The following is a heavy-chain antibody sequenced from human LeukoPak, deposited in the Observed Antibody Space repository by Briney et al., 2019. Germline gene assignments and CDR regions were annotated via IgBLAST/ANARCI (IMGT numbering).Heavy chain of an antibody. D-gene: IGHD3-3*02. J-gene: IGHJ4*02. V-gene: IGHV3-30-3*01. CDR1: GFTFSSYA. CDR2: ISYDGSNK. CDR3: ARDNSIFGVVLRDGDY. Sequence: GGSLRLSCAASGFTFSSYAMHWVRQAPGKGLEWVAVISYDGSNKYYADSVKGRFTISRDNSKNTLYLQMNSLRAEDTAVYYCARDNSIFGVVLRDGDYWGQGTLVTVSS.